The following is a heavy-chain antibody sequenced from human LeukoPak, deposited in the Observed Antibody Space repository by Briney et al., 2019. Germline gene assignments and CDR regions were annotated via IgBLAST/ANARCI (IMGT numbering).Heavy chain of an antibody. Sequence: SETLSLTCTVSGGSISSYYWSWIRQPPGKGLEWIGYIYYSGSTNYNPSLKSRVTISVDTSKNQLSLKLSSVTAADTAVYYCARDYIPYSSSWYNWFDPWGQGTLVTVSS. CDR2: IYYSGST. J-gene: IGHJ5*02. CDR1: GGSISSYY. CDR3: ARDYIPYSSSWYNWFDP. V-gene: IGHV4-59*01. D-gene: IGHD6-13*01.